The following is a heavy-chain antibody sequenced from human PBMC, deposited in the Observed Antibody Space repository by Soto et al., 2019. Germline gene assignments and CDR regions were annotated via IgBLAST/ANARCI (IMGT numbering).Heavy chain of an antibody. CDR3: AGETIAPPTRHSWFDP. Sequence: QVQLVQSGAEVKKPGSSVKVSCKASGGTFSSYAISWVRQAPGQGLEWMGGIIPIFGTANYAQKFQDRVTTTXXDXTXKAHMELSSLRSEHTAVYYWAGETIAPPTRHSWFDPWGEGTLVTVSS. J-gene: IGHJ5*02. CDR1: GGTFSSYA. D-gene: IGHD6-13*01. V-gene: IGHV1-69*05. CDR2: IIPIFGTA.